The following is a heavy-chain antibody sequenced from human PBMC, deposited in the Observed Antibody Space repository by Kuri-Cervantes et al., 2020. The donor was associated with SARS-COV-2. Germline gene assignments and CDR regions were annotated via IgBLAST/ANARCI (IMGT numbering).Heavy chain of an antibody. V-gene: IGHV4-39*01. J-gene: IGHJ6*02. CDR1: GGSFSSSSYY. D-gene: IGHD3-10*01. CDR2: IYYSGST. Sequence: SETLSLTCTVSGGSFSSSSYYWGWIRQPPGKGLEWIGSIYYSGSTYYNPSLKSRVTISVDTSKNQFSLKLSSVTAADTAVYYCARQGTGYYGSGSYYYYYYGMDVWGQGTTVTVSS. CDR3: ARQGTGYYGSGSYYYYYYGMDV.